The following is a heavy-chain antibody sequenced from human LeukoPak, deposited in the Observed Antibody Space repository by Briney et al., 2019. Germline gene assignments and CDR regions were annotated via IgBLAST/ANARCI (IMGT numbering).Heavy chain of an antibody. V-gene: IGHV3-53*01. J-gene: IGHJ6*03. CDR1: VLTVSRNY. CDR2: IYSGGST. D-gene: IGHD2-15*01. Sequence: RPGGSLRLSCAASVLTVSRNYMSWVRQAPGKGLESVSVIYSGGSTYYADSVRGRFTISRDNSKNTLYLQMNSLRVEDTAVYYCARGVDCSGGSCYGPHYYYYYMDVWGKGTTVTVSS. CDR3: ARGVDCSGGSCYGPHYYYYYMDV.